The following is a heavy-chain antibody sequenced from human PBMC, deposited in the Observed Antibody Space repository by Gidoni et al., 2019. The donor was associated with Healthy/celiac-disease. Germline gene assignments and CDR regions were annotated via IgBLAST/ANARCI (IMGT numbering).Heavy chain of an antibody. D-gene: IGHD6-19*01. CDR3: AKDGSYSSGWYDY. CDR2: ISYDGSNK. J-gene: IGHJ4*02. Sequence: QVQLVESGGGVVQHGRSLRLPCAASGFTFSSYGMPWVRQAPGKGLEWVACISYDGSNKHYADSVKGRFTISRDNSKNTLYLQMNSLRAEDTAVYYCAKDGSYSSGWYDYWGQGTLVTVSS. V-gene: IGHV3-30*18. CDR1: GFTFSSYG.